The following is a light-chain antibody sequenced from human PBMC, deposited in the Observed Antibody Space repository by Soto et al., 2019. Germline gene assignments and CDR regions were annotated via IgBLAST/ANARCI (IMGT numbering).Light chain of an antibody. CDR1: QSVGSN. CDR2: GAS. J-gene: IGKJ2*01. V-gene: IGKV3-15*01. Sequence: EIVMTQSPATLSVSPGERATLSCRASQSVGSNLAWYQQKPGQAPRLLIYGASTRATGIPARFSGSGSGTEFTLTISSLQSEDFAVYYCQQCNNWPYTFGQGTKLDIK. CDR3: QQCNNWPYT.